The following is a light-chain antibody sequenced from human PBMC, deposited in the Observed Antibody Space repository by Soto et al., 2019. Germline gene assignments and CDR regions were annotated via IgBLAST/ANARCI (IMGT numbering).Light chain of an antibody. CDR2: DAS. CDR1: QSISSW. J-gene: IGKJ4*01. CDR3: QQYNSYKVT. Sequence: IQMTQSPSTLSAPVGDRVTITCRASQSISSWLAWYQQKPGKAPKLLIYDASSLESGVPSRFSGSGSGTEFTLTISSLQPDDFATYYCQQYNSYKVTFGGGTKVDIK. V-gene: IGKV1-5*01.